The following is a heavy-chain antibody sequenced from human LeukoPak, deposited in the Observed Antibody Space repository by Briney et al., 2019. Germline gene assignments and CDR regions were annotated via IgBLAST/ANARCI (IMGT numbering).Heavy chain of an antibody. D-gene: IGHD5-12*01. CDR2: IDRGGST. J-gene: IGHJ4*02. V-gene: IGHV3-53*01. Sequence: GGSLRLSCSASGFTVGSNYMSWVRQAPGKGLGWVSVIDRGGSTYYADSVKGRFTISRDNSKNTLYLQMNSLRAEDTAVYYCARSGGVVATITDYWGQGTLVTVSS. CDR1: GFTVGSNY. CDR3: ARSGGVVATITDY.